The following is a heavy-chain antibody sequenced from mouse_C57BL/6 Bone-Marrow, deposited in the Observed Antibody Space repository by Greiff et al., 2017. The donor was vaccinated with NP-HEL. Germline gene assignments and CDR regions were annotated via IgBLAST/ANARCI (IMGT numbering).Heavy chain of an antibody. V-gene: IGHV1-82*01. J-gene: IGHJ2*01. D-gene: IGHD2-3*01. CDR3: ARSGWLLLYYFDY. Sequence: VKLMESGPELVKPGASVKISCKASGYAFSSSWMNWVKQRPGKGLEWIGRIYPGDGDTNYNGKFKGKATLTADKSSSTAYMQLSSLTSEDSAVYFGARSGWLLLYYFDYWGQGTTLTVSS. CDR2: IYPGDGDT. CDR1: GYAFSSSW.